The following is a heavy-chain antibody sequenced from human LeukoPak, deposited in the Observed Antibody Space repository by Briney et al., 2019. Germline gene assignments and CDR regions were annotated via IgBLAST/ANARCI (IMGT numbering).Heavy chain of an antibody. V-gene: IGHV3-48*01. CDR1: GFTFSNSN. J-gene: IGHJ4*02. Sequence: PGGSLRLSCAASGFTFSNSNMNWVRQAPGKGLEWVSYIDSSSSSPIYYTDSVKGRFTISRDNAKNTLYLQMNSLRAEDTAVYYCARDNWGLDYWGQGALVTVSS. CDR2: IDSSSSSPI. D-gene: IGHD7-27*01. CDR3: ARDNWGLDY.